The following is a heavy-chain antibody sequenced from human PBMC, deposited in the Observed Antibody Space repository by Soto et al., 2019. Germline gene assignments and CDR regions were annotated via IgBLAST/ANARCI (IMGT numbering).Heavy chain of an antibody. CDR3: ATDPHYHDTTGYCLDN. J-gene: IGHJ4*02. Sequence: QVQLVQSGAEVKKPGASVKVSCKASGYTFTTYAIHWVRQAPGQSPEWMGWINADNGNTRYSQKFQGRITITRDTSASTAYMELSSLRSDDTAVYYCATDPHYHDTTGYCLDNWGQGTLVTVSS. V-gene: IGHV1-3*01. CDR2: INADNGNT. CDR1: GYTFTTYA. D-gene: IGHD3-22*01.